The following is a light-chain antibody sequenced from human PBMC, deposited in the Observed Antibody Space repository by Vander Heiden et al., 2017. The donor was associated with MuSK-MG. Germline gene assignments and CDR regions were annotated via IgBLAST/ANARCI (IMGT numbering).Light chain of an antibody. V-gene: IGKV3-20*01. Sequence: EIVLTQSPDSLSLSPGRRATLSCRASQSVTSSYLAWYQQKRGQAPRLLIYGASSRANGIPDRLSGSGSGTDFTLTISRLEHDDFAVYYWQQDSSSHTFGQGTKVEVK. CDR3: QQDSSSHT. CDR1: QSVTSSY. J-gene: IGKJ1*01. CDR2: GAS.